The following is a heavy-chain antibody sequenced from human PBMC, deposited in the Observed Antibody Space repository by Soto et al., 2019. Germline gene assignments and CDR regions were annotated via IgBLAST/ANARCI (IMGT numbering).Heavy chain of an antibody. V-gene: IGHV4-59*08. CDR3: ARLRGSGWPDYYFDY. CDR1: GGSISSYY. J-gene: IGHJ4*02. Sequence: SETLSLTCTVSGGSISSYYWSWIRQPPGKGLEWIGYIYYSGSTNYNPSLKSRVTISVDTSKNQFSLKLSSVTATDTAVYYCARLRGSGWPDYYFDYWGQGTLVTVSS. D-gene: IGHD6-19*01. CDR2: IYYSGST.